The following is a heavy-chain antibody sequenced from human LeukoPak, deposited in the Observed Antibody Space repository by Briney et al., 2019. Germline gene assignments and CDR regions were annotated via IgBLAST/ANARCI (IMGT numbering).Heavy chain of an antibody. Sequence: PGGSLRLSCAASGFIFSSYGMHWVRQAPGKGLEWVAVISYDGSNKYYADSVQGRFTISRDNSKNTLYLQMNSLRAEDTAVYYCARAKLDSSGYSFDFWGQGTLVTVSS. CDR3: ARAKLDSSGYSFDF. CDR2: ISYDGSNK. D-gene: IGHD3-22*01. CDR1: GFIFSSYG. V-gene: IGHV3-30*03. J-gene: IGHJ4*02.